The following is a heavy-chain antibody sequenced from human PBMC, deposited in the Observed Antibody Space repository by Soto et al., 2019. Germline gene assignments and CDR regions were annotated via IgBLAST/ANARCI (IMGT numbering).Heavy chain of an antibody. V-gene: IGHV1-2*02. J-gene: IGHJ6*02. Sequence: GASVKVSCKASGYTFTGNYIHWVRQAPGQGLEWMGWVNPDNGGTTSAQKFQGRVTMTRDTSVTTAYMKLSRLTSDDTAVYYCARDPRPPSGWLGFWEYGMDVWGQGTTVTVS. CDR2: VNPDNGGT. CDR1: GYTFTGNY. CDR3: ARDPRPPSGWLGFWEYGMDV. D-gene: IGHD3-3*01.